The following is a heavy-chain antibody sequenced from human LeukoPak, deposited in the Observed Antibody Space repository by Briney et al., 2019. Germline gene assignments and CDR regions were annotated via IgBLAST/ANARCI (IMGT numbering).Heavy chain of an antibody. D-gene: IGHD6-13*01. CDR3: ARGSGGWYGIFDY. V-gene: IGHV1-3*01. Sequence: ASVKVSCKASGYTFTSYAMHWVRQAPGQRLEWMGWINAGNGNTKYSQKFQGRVTITRDTSASTAYMELSSLRSEDTAVYYCARGSGGWYGIFDYWGQGTLVTVSS. CDR2: INAGNGNT. CDR1: GYTFTSYA. J-gene: IGHJ4*02.